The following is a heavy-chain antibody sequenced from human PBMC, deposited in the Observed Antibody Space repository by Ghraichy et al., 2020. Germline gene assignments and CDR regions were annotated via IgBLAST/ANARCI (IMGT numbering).Heavy chain of an antibody. J-gene: IGHJ4*02. CDR1: GYTLTELS. V-gene: IGHV1-24*01. D-gene: IGHD2-21*02. Sequence: ASVKVSCKVSGYTLTELSMHWVRQAPGKGLEWMGGFDPEDGETIYAQKFQGRVTMTEDTSTDTAYMELSSLRSEDTAVYYCATLLYCGGDCGFDYWGQGTLVTVSS. CDR2: FDPEDGET. CDR3: ATLLYCGGDCGFDY.